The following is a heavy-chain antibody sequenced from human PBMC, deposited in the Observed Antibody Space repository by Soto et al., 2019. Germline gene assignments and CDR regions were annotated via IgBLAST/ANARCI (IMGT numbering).Heavy chain of an antibody. Sequence: KPSETLSLTCTVSGGSISSYYWSWIRQPPGKGLEWIGNIYYSGSTNYNPSLKSRVTISVDTSKNQFSLKLSSVTAADTAVYYCASQTANFYGSGSYYLPFDYWGQGTLVAASS. CDR2: IYYSGST. CDR3: ASQTANFYGSGSYYLPFDY. CDR1: GGSISSYY. V-gene: IGHV4-59*01. D-gene: IGHD3-10*01. J-gene: IGHJ4*02.